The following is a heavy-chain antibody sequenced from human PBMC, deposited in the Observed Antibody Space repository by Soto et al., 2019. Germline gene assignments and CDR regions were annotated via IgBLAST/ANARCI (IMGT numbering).Heavy chain of an antibody. J-gene: IGHJ6*02. CDR1: GFTFSSYS. Sequence: HPGGSLRLSCAASGFTFSSYSMNWVRQAPGKGLEWVSYISSSSSTIYYADSVKGRFTISRDNAKNSLYLQMNSLRDEDTAVYYCARDLRGYYGSGSSAGVWGQGTTVTVSS. D-gene: IGHD3-10*01. V-gene: IGHV3-48*02. CDR2: ISSSSSTI. CDR3: ARDLRGYYGSGSSAGV.